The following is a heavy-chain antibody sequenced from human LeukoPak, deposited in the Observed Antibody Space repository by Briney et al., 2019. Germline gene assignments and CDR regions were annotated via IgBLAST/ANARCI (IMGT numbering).Heavy chain of an antibody. J-gene: IGHJ4*02. Sequence: GRSLRLSCAASGFTFNTYSMHWVRQAPGRRLEWLAVVSRGAGIIYYADSVKGRFTISRDNSKNTLYLQMNSLRAEDTAVYYCAKSVGGSGWYWFDYWGQGTLVTVSS. V-gene: IGHV3-30*18. D-gene: IGHD6-19*01. CDR2: VSRGAGII. CDR1: GFTFNTYS. CDR3: AKSVGGSGWYWFDY.